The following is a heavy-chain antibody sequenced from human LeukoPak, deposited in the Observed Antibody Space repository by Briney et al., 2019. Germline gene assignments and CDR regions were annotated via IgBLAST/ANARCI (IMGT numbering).Heavy chain of an antibody. CDR1: GFTFSSYA. D-gene: IGHD3-22*01. CDR2: ISGSGGST. J-gene: IGHJ6*03. V-gene: IGHV3-23*01. CDR3: AKDNDYYDSSGYRYYYYYMDV. Sequence: SGGSLRLSCAASGFTFSSYAMSWVRQAPGKGLEWVSAISGSGGSTYYADSVKGRFTISRDNSKNTLYLQMNSLRAEDTAVYYCAKDNDYYDSSGYRYYYYYMDVWGKGTTVTVSS.